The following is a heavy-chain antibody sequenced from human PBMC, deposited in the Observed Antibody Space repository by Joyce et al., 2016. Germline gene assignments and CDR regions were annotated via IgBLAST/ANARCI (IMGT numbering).Heavy chain of an antibody. D-gene: IGHD3-16*01. CDR2: IYYSGGT. V-gene: IGHV4-39*07. J-gene: IGHJ4*02. CDR1: GGSISSSSYY. Sequence: QLQLQESGPGLVKPSETLSLTCTFSGGSISSSSYYWGWFRHPPGKGLEWIGNIYYSGGTYYNPSLKSRVTISVDTSKNQFSLKLTSVTAADTAVYYCASWHIMITFGGVMDWGQGTLVTVSS. CDR3: ASWHIMITFGGVMD.